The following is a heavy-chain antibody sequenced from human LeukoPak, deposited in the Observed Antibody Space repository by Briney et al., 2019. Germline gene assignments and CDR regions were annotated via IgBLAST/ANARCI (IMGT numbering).Heavy chain of an antibody. Sequence: ASVKVSCKASGYTFTGYYMHWVRQAPGQGLEWMGWINPNHGDTNYAQTFQDRVSMTRDTSISTAYMHLSRLRSADTAVYYCARSPHILTGENFDYWGQGTLLTVSS. D-gene: IGHD3-9*01. CDR2: INPNHGDT. J-gene: IGHJ4*02. CDR3: ARSPHILTGENFDY. CDR1: GYTFTGYY. V-gene: IGHV1-2*02.